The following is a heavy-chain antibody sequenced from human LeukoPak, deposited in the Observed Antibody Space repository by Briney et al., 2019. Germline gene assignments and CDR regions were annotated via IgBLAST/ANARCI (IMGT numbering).Heavy chain of an antibody. CDR1: GGSISSSSYY. Sequence: KPSETLSLTCTVSGGSISSSSYYWGWIRQPPGKGLEWIGSIYYSGSTYYNPSLKSRVTISVDTSKNQFSLKLSSVTAADTAVYYCARLVGYCSSTSCYTGYYFDYWGQGTLVTVSS. D-gene: IGHD2-2*02. V-gene: IGHV4-39*07. CDR2: IYYSGST. CDR3: ARLVGYCSSTSCYTGYYFDY. J-gene: IGHJ4*02.